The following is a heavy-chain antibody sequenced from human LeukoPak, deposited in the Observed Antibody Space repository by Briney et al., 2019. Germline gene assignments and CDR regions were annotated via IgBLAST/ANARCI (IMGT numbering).Heavy chain of an antibody. D-gene: IGHD1-1*01. CDR1: GESFSGYY. V-gene: IGHV4-34*01. Sequence: SETLSLTCAVYGESFSGYYWSWLRQPPGKGLEWIGEINHSGSTNYNPSLKSRVTISVDTPKNQFSLKLSSVTAADTAVYYCARGRGTGTGGNWFDPWGQGTLVTVSS. CDR2: INHSGST. CDR3: ARGRGTGTGGNWFDP. J-gene: IGHJ5*02.